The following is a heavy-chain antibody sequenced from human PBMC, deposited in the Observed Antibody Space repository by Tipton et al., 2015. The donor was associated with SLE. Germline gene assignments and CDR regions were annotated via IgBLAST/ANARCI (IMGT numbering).Heavy chain of an antibody. Sequence: GSLRLSCAASGFTFSLYEMNWVRQTPGKGLECVSYITRSGSIYYADSVKGRVTISRDSAKNSLYLQMSSLRGEDTAVYYCARAYDGIDVWGQGTTVTVSS. D-gene: IGHD3-3*01. CDR3: ARAYDGIDV. CDR2: ITRSGSI. CDR1: GFTFSLYE. V-gene: IGHV3-48*03. J-gene: IGHJ6*02.